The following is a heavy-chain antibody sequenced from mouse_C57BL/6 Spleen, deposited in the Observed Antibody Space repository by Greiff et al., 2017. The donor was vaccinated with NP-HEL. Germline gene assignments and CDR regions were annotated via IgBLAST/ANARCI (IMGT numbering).Heavy chain of an antibody. CDR3: AIPYYGSSYERDYYAMDY. CDR1: GFSLTSYG. D-gene: IGHD1-1*01. V-gene: IGHV2-4*01. Sequence: VKLMESGPGLVQPSQSLSITCTVSGFSLTSYGVHWVRQPPGKGLEWLGVIWSGGSTDYNAAFISRLSISKDNSKSQVFFKMNSLQADDTAIYYCAIPYYGSSYERDYYAMDYWGQGTSVTVSS. J-gene: IGHJ4*01. CDR2: IWSGGST.